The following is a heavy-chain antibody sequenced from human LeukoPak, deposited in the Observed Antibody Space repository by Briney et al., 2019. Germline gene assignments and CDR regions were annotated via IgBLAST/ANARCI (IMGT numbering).Heavy chain of an antibody. CDR3: ANTGSGSSQY. CDR1: GLTFSSNG. Sequence: GGSLRLSCAPPGLTFSSNGIHWVRQALGRGLEWVAVISYEGINKYYADSVKGRFTISRDNSKNTLYLQMNSLRAEDTAVYYCANTGSGSSQYWGQGTLVTVSS. CDR2: ISYEGINK. V-gene: IGHV3-30*18. J-gene: IGHJ4*02. D-gene: IGHD3-10*01.